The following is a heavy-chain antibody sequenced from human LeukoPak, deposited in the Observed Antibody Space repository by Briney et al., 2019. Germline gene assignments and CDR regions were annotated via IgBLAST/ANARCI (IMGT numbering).Heavy chain of an antibody. CDR1: GYTFTKYP. CDR2: ISTHNGNT. V-gene: IGHV1-18*01. Sequence: ASVKVSCKASGYTFTKYPITWVRQAPGQGLEWMGWISTHNGNTNYAHKLQGRITMTTDTSTSTAYMELRSLRSDDTAVYYCARQIGYCGGGSCYWYFNLWGRGTLVTVSS. J-gene: IGHJ2*01. CDR3: ARQIGYCGGGSCYWYFNL. D-gene: IGHD2-15*01.